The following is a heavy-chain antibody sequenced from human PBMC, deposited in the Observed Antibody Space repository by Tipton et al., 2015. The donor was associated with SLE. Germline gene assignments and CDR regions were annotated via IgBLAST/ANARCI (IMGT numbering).Heavy chain of an antibody. J-gene: IGHJ6*02. CDR1: NFDVSASYY. CDR3: ARESWSDYGDYSDPSSYYGLDV. Sequence: TLSLTCSVSNFDVSASYYWGWARQTPEHGLAWLGSVYRDGRTFYNPSLNSRLTISIDTSKNLFSLKLNSVTAADTAVYYCARESWSDYGDYSDPSSYYGLDVWGQGTTVTVSS. CDR2: VYRDGRT. V-gene: IGHV4-38-2*02. D-gene: IGHD4-17*01.